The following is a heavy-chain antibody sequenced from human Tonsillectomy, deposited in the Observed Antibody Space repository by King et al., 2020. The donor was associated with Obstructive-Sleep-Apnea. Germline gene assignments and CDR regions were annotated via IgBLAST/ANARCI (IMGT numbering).Heavy chain of an antibody. CDR2: IAYDGRNK. V-gene: IGHV3-30*04. CDR1: GFTFSIYG. Sequence: QVQLVESGGGVVQPGRSLRLSCAASGFTFSIYGMHWVRQAPGKGPGWVAVIAYDGRNKYYADSVKGRFTISRDNSKNTLYLQMNSLRAEDTAVYYCEVSSSWYVFDYWGQGTLVTVSS. J-gene: IGHJ4*02. D-gene: IGHD6-13*01. CDR3: EVSSSWYVFDY.